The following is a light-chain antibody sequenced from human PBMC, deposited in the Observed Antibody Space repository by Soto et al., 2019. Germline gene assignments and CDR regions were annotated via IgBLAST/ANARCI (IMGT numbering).Light chain of an antibody. CDR1: SSDVGSFDL. J-gene: IGLJ1*01. Sequence: QSVLTQPASVSGSPGQSITISCTGTSSDVGSFDLVSWYQQHPGNAPKVMIFGVTRRPSGVSNRFSGSKSGNTASLTISGIQAEEEAEYSCCSYAGTTSYVCGTGTKLTVL. CDR2: GVT. CDR3: CSYAGTTSYV. V-gene: IGLV2-23*02.